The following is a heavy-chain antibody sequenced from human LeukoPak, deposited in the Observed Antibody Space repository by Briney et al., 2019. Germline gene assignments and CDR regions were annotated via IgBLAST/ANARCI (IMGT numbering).Heavy chain of an antibody. V-gene: IGHV3-30-3*01. CDR3: ARDPGAFEYSSRGSFDY. J-gene: IGHJ4*02. Sequence: TGGSLRLSCAASGFTFRSYAMHWVRQAPGKGLEWVAVISYDGSNKYYADSVKGRFTISRDNSKNTLYLQMNSLRAEDTAVYYCARDPGAFEYSSRGSFDYWGQGTLVTVSS. CDR1: GFTFRSYA. D-gene: IGHD6-6*01. CDR2: ISYDGSNK.